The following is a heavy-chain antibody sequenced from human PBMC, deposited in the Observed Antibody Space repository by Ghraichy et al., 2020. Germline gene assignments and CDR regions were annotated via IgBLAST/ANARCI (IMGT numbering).Heavy chain of an antibody. Sequence: GGSLRLSCAASGFTFSSYGMHWVRQAPGKGLEWVAVISYDGSNKYYADSVKGRFTISRDNSKNTLYLQMNSLRAEDTAVYYCAKILDYVWGSYRYGEDYWGQGTLVTVSS. D-gene: IGHD3-16*02. CDR3: AKILDYVWGSYRYGEDY. CDR1: GFTFSSYG. J-gene: IGHJ4*02. V-gene: IGHV3-30*18. CDR2: ISYDGSNK.